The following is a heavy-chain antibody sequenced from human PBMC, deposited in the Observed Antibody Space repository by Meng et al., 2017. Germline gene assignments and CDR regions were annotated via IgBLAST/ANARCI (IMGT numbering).Heavy chain of an antibody. D-gene: IGHD6-19*01. CDR1: GVTCSSYG. CDR3: ARDESYIAVAGPNGFDP. CDR2: VIPIFGPV. V-gene: IGHV1-69*01. J-gene: IGHJ5*02. Sequence: QPAGWGMEPGSSVNVHGTVSGVTCSSYGLSWRRHAPGQGLRSWVGVIPIFGPVNYAQKFEGRVTIPADESPSTAYMELSSVRSEDSAVSYCARDESYIAVAGPNGFDPWGQGTLVTVSS.